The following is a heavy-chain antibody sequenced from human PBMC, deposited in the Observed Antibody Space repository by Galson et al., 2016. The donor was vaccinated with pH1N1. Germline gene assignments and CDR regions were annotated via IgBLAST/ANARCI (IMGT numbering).Heavy chain of an antibody. V-gene: IGHV6-1*01. D-gene: IGHD6-13*01. CDR1: GDSVSSNSAA. CDR2: TYYRSKWYN. CDR3: ARDGIAAAGIRRDQYYFDS. J-gene: IGHJ4*02. Sequence: CAISGDSVSSNSAAWNWIRQSPSRGLEWLGRTYYRSKWYNDYAVSVKGRITINPDTSKNQFSLQLNSVTPEDTAVYYCARDGIAAAGIRRDQYYFDSWGQGTLVTVSS.